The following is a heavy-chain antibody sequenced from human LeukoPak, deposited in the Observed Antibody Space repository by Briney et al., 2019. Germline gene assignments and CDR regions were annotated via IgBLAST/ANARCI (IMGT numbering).Heavy chain of an antibody. D-gene: IGHD6-13*01. CDR1: GFTFDDYG. CDR3: AKDPRRYSRTGGYFDY. CDR2: ISYDGSNK. V-gene: IGHV3-30*18. Sequence: PGGSLRLSCAASGFTFDDYGMHWVRQAPGKGLEWVSFISYDGSNKYYADSVKGRFTISRDNSKNTLYLQMISLRTEDTAVYYCAKDPRRYSRTGGYFDYWGQGTLVTVSS. J-gene: IGHJ4*02.